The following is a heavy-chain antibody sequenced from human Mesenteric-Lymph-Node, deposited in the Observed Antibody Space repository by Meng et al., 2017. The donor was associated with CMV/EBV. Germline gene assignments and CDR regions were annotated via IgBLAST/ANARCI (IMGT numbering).Heavy chain of an antibody. Sequence: QLQPQDSGPRPLKPSGTLSLKCTVSGGASISSWHYWGCIRQPPGKGLEWIGSIFYSGSAHYTPALESRVTISIDKSKNEFFLNLGSVTAADTAMYFCARDTLTYSYGPGWIDPWGQGTLVTVSS. V-gene: IGHV4-39*02. CDR2: IFYSGSA. CDR1: GGASISSWHY. CDR3: ARDTLTYSYGPGWIDP. J-gene: IGHJ5*02. D-gene: IGHD3-10*01.